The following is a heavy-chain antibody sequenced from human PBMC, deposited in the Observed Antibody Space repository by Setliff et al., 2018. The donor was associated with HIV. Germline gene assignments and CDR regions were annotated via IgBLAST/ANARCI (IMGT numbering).Heavy chain of an antibody. D-gene: IGHD3-10*01. CDR3: ARDRRGYYYGSGSCYMDV. CDR1: GDSISSYY. J-gene: IGHJ6*03. Sequence: PSETLSLTCTVSGDSISSYYWSWIRQPPGKGLEWIGYIYTSGITDYNPSLKSRVTISGDTSKNQFSLKLRSVTAADTAVYYCARDRRGYYYGSGSCYMDVWGTGTTVTVSS. CDR2: IYTSGIT. V-gene: IGHV4-4*08.